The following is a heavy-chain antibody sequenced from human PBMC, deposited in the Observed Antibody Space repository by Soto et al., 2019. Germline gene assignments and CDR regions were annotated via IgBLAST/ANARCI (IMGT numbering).Heavy chain of an antibody. Sequence: QVQLVQSGAEVKKPGSSVKVSCKASGGTFSSYTISWVRQAPGQGLEWMGRIIPILGIANYAQKFQGRVTITADKATSTAYMELSSLRSEDTAVYYCARDPGGSHLLDCWGQGTLVTVSS. D-gene: IGHD2-15*01. CDR2: IIPILGIA. CDR3: ARDPGGSHLLDC. J-gene: IGHJ4*02. V-gene: IGHV1-69*08. CDR1: GGTFSSYT.